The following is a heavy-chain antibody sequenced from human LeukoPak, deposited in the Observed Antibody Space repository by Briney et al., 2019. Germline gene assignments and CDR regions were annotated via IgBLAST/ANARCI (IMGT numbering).Heavy chain of an antibody. CDR1: GFTFSNYA. J-gene: IGHJ6*04. V-gene: IGHV3-23*01. CDR2: ISGSGDST. Sequence: GGSLRLSCAASGFTFSNYAMSWVRQAPGKGLEWVSAISGSGDSTYYADSVKGRFTISRDNAKNSLYLQMNSLRAEDTAVYYCARDGPRISSTDYYYGMDVWGKGTTVTVSS. CDR3: ARDGPRISSTDYYYGMDV. D-gene: IGHD2/OR15-2a*01.